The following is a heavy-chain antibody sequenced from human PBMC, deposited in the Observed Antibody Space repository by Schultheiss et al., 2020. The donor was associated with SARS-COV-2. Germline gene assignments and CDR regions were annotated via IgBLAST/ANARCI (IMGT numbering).Heavy chain of an antibody. CDR3: TTGPAACDY. D-gene: IGHD2-2*01. Sequence: GGSLRLSCAASGFTFSNAWMSWVRQAPGKGLEWFGRIKSKTDGGTTDYAAPVKGRFTISRDESKNTLYLQMNSLKTEDTAVYYCTTGPAACDYWGQGTLVNVAS. J-gene: IGHJ4*02. V-gene: IGHV3-15*01. CDR1: GFTFSNAW. CDR2: IKSKTDGGTT.